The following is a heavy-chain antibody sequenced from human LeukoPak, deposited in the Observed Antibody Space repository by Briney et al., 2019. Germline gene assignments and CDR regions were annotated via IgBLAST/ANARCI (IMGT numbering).Heavy chain of an antibody. CDR1: GGSISSYY. CDR3: AIGPYTYGHPDCFDP. CDR2: IYYSGST. D-gene: IGHD5-18*01. V-gene: IGHV4-59*01. J-gene: IGHJ5*02. Sequence: SETLSPTSTVSGGSISSYYWSWIRQPPGKGLEWNGYIYYSGSTNYNPSLKSRVTISGDTSKNQFSLRLSSVTAADTAVYYCAIGPYTYGHPDCFDPWGQGTRVTVSS.